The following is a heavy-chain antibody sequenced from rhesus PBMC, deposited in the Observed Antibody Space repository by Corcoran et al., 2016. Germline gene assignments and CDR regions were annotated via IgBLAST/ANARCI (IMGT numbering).Heavy chain of an antibody. CDR3: ARVGGIAAGHAEYFEF. Sequence: QLQLQESGPGLVKPSETLSVTCAVSGGSISSSYWSWIRQAPGKGLEWIGYIYGSGSSTNYNPSLKSRVNLSVDTSKNQLSLKLSSVTTADTAVYYCARVGGIAAGHAEYFEFWGQGALVTVSS. CDR1: GGSISSSY. CDR2: IYGSGSST. D-gene: IGHD6-13*01. J-gene: IGHJ1*01. V-gene: IGHV4-169*01.